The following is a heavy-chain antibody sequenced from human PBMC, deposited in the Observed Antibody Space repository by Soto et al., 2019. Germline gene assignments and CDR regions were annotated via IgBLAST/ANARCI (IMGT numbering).Heavy chain of an antibody. CDR1: GGTFSSYA. CDR3: ASRLLAAAGQGYFDY. CDR2: ITPIFGTA. V-gene: IGHV1-69*01. J-gene: IGHJ4*02. Sequence: QVQLVQSGAEVKKPGSSVKVSCKASGGTFSSYAISWVRQAPGQGLEWMGGITPIFGTANYAQKFQGRVTITADESTSTAYMELSSLRSEDTAVYYCASRLLAAAGQGYFDYWGQGTLVTVSS. D-gene: IGHD6-13*01.